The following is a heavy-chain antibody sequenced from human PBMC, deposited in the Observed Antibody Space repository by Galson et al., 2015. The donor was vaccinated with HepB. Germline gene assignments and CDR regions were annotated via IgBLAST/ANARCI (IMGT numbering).Heavy chain of an antibody. CDR1: GGSISSRNW. CDR3: ASLRYCSGTADCYGTS. CDR2: IYHSGTT. Sequence: SETLSLTCAVSGGSISSRNWWSWVRQPPGKGLEWIGEIYHSGTTNYNPSLQSRLTISVDKSKNQFSLKLSSVTAADTAMYYCASLRYCSGTADCYGTSWGQGTLVTVSS. V-gene: IGHV4-4*02. D-gene: IGHD2-15*01. J-gene: IGHJ5*02.